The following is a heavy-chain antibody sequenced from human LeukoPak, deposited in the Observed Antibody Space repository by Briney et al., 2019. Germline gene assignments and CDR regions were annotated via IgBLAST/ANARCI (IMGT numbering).Heavy chain of an antibody. V-gene: IGHV3-23*01. Sequence: GPLRLSCAASGFTFSSYAMSWVRQAPGKGLEWVSTISGSGGSTYYADSMEGRFTISRDNSKNTLCLQMNSLRAEDTAVYYCAKGRSGYYNFDYWGQGTLVTVSS. J-gene: IGHJ4*02. CDR3: AKGRSGYYNFDY. D-gene: IGHD3-22*01. CDR1: GFTFSSYA. CDR2: ISGSGGST.